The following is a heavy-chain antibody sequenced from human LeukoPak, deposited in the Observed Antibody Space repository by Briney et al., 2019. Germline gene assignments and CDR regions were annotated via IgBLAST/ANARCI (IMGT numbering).Heavy chain of an antibody. Sequence: GASVKVSCKASGYTFTSYDINWVRQATGQGLEWMGWMNPNSGNTGYAQKFQGRVTITRNTSISTAYMELSSLRSEDTAVYYCARDGPTSHRRAFDIWGQGTMVTVSS. CDR1: GYTFTSYD. V-gene: IGHV1-8*01. CDR2: MNPNSGNT. D-gene: IGHD2-2*01. J-gene: IGHJ3*02. CDR3: ARDGPTSHRRAFDI.